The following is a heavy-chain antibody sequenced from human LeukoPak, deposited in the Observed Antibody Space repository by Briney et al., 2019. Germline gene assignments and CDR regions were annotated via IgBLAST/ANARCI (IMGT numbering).Heavy chain of an antibody. D-gene: IGHD1-1*01. CDR1: GFTVSSNY. J-gene: IGHJ6*02. CDR3: ARDYRVPVWGYYYGMDV. CDR2: IYSGGST. V-gene: IGHV3-66*01. Sequence: PGGSLRLSCAASGFTVSSNYMSWVRQAPGKGLEWVSVIYSGGSTYYADSVKGRFTISRDNSKNTLYLQMNSLRAEDTAVYYCARDYRVPVWGYYYGMDVWGQGTTVTVSS.